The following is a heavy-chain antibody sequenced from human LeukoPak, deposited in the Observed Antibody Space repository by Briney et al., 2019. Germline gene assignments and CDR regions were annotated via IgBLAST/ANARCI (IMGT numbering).Heavy chain of an antibody. CDR1: GFTFSSYG. D-gene: IGHD3-10*01. CDR2: ISGSGGST. Sequence: GGSLRLSCAASGFTFSSYGMSWVRQAPGKGLEWVSAISGSGGSTYYADSVKGRFTISRDNSKNTLYLQMNSLRAEDTAVYYCAKTVMVRGSCWFDTWGHGTLVTVSS. CDR3: AKTVMVRGSCWFDT. J-gene: IGHJ5*01. V-gene: IGHV3-23*01.